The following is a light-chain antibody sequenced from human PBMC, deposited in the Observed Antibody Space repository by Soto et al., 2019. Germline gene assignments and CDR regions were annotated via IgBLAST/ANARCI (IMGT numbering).Light chain of an antibody. CDR3: QQYFNWPLTWT. Sequence: EIELTQSPATLSVSAGGTVTLSCRASQSIRTNVAWYQQIPGQAPRLLVYGASTMATGVPARFSGSGSGIEFTLTISSLQSEDSAFSYCQQYFNWPLTWTFGPGTKVQIK. CDR1: QSIRTN. V-gene: IGKV3-15*01. J-gene: IGKJ1*01. CDR2: GAS.